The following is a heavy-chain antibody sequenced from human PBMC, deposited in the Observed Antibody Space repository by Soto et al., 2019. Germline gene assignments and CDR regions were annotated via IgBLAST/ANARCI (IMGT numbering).Heavy chain of an antibody. CDR3: FDAFDVMDI. J-gene: IGHJ6*02. V-gene: IGHV3-30*03. D-gene: IGHD3-9*01. CDR1: GFTFSTYG. CDR2: ISFDGNNE. Sequence: QVQLVESGGGVVQPGRSLRLCCEASGFTFSTYGTHWVRQTPGKGLEWLAGISFDGNNEYYAESVKGRFTISRDYSKNTLFLQMNRLRMGDTAVYYCFDAFDVMDIWGQGTTVIVSS.